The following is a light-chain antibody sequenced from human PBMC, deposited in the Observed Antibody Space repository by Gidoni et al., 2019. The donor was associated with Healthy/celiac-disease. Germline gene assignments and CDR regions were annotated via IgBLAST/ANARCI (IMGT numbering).Light chain of an antibody. Sequence: DIQMTQSPSSLSASVGDRVTITCRASQSISSYLNLYQQKPGKDPKLLIYAASSLQSGVPSRFSGSGAGTDFTLTISSLQPEDFATYYCQQSYSTPRTFGPGTKVDIK. V-gene: IGKV1-39*01. CDR3: QQSYSTPRT. CDR2: AAS. CDR1: QSISSY. J-gene: IGKJ3*01.